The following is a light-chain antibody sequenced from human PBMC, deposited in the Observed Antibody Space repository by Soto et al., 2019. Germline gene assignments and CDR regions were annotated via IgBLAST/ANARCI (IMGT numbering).Light chain of an antibody. V-gene: IGLV2-23*01. Sequence: QSVLTQPASVSGSPGQSITISCTGTSCDVGSYNLVSWYQQHPGKAPKLMIYEGSKRPSGVSNRFSGSKSGNTASLTISGVQAEDEAEYYCCSYAGSSVAFGGGTKLTVL. CDR3: CSYAGSSVA. CDR2: EGS. CDR1: SCDVGSYNL. J-gene: IGLJ2*01.